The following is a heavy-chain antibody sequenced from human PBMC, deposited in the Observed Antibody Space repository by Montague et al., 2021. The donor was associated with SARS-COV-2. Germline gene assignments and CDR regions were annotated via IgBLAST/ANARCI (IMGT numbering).Heavy chain of an antibody. V-gene: IGHV3-23*03. Sequence: SLRLSCAASGFTFSHYAMNWVRQAPGKGLEWVSVIFGSGSSTYYADSVXGRFTISRDNSKNTLYLQINSLRAEDTAIYYCAKDASMVRAVIVWYFDLWGRGTPVTVSS. CDR3: AKDASMVRAVIVWYFDL. D-gene: IGHD3-10*01. CDR1: GFTFSHYA. J-gene: IGHJ2*01. CDR2: IFGSGSST.